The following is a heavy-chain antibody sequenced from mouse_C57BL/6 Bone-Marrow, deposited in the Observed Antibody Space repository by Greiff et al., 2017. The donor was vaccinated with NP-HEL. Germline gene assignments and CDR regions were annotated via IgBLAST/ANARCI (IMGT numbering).Heavy chain of an antibody. CDR2: ISGGGGNT. CDR1: GFTFSSYT. CDR3: ARHEDYYGSSPWFAY. J-gene: IGHJ3*01. V-gene: IGHV5-9*01. D-gene: IGHD1-1*01. Sequence: EVHLVESGGGLVKPGGSLKLSCAASGFTFSSYTMSWVRQTPEKRLEWVATISGGGGNTYYPDSVKGRFTISRDNAKNTLYLQMSSLRSEDTALYYCARHEDYYGSSPWFAYWGQGTLVTVSA.